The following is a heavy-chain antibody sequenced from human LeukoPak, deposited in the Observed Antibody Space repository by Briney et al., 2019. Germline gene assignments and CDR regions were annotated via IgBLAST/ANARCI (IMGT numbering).Heavy chain of an antibody. D-gene: IGHD3-10*01. CDR3: ALLWFGEGYYYYGMDV. CDR2: INHSGST. V-gene: IGHV4-39*07. Sequence: PSETLSLTCTVSGGSISSGSYYWSWIRQPPGKGLEWIGEINHSGSTNYNPSLKSRVTISVDTSKNQFSLKLSSVTAADTAVYYCALLWFGEGYYYYGMDVWGQGTTVTVSS. J-gene: IGHJ6*02. CDR1: GGSISSGSYY.